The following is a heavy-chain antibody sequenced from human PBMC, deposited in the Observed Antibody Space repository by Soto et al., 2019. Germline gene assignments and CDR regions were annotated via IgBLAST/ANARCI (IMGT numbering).Heavy chain of an antibody. J-gene: IGHJ3*02. CDR2: INPNSGGT. CDR3: AREGRRRAPDDAFDI. Sequence: ASVKVSCKASGYTFTGYYMHWVRQAPGQGLEWMGWINPNSGGTNYAQKFQGWVTMTRDTSISTAYMELSRLRSDDTAVYYCAREGRRRAPDDAFDIWGKGTMVTV. V-gene: IGHV1-2*04. CDR1: GYTFTGYY.